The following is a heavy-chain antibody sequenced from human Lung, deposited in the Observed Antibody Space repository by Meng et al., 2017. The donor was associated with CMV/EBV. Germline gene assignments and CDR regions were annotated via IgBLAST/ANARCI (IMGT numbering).Heavy chain of an antibody. V-gene: IGHV4-39*07. CDR2: IYYSGST. CDR3: AKENYDSSGDDAFDI. CDR1: GGSISSSSYY. Sequence: SETLSLXCTVSGGSISSSSYYWGWIRQPPGKGLEWIGSIYYSGSTYYNPSLKSRVTISVDTSKNQFSLKLSSVTAADTAVYYCAKENYDSSGDDAFDIWRGGXMVTVSS. J-gene: IGHJ3*02. D-gene: IGHD3-22*01.